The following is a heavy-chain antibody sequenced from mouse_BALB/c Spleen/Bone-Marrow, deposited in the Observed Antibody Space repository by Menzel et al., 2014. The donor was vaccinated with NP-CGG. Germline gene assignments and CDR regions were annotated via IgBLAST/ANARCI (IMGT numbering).Heavy chain of an antibody. CDR1: GFIFSSYA. J-gene: IGHJ4*01. D-gene: IGHD1-1*01. Sequence: EVKLMESGGGLVKPGGSLKPSCAASGFIFSSYAMSWVRQTPEKRLEWVASISSGGSTYYPDSVKGRFTISRDNARNILYLQMSSLRSEDTAMYYCARDGSSYYAMDYWGQGTSVTVSS. CDR3: ARDGSSYYAMDY. V-gene: IGHV5-6-5*01. CDR2: ISSGGST.